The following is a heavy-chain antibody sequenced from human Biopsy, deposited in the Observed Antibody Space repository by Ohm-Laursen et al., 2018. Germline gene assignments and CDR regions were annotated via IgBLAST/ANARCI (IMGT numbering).Heavy chain of an antibody. CDR3: AKGQDLRGGAEFFQH. CDR2: INPHSGTT. Sequence: ASVKVSCKASGYTFTGQHLHLVRQVPGQGLEWMGWINPHSGTTKFAQDFQGRVTMTRDTSITTAYMELRRLRSDDTAVYYCAKGQDLRGGAEFFQHWGQGALVTVSS. J-gene: IGHJ1*01. V-gene: IGHV1-2*02. CDR1: GYTFTGQH. D-gene: IGHD2-15*01.